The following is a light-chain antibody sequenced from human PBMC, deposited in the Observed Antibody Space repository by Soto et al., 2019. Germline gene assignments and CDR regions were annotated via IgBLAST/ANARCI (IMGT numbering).Light chain of an antibody. CDR3: QQASSFPPT. CDR1: QTISNY. J-gene: IGKJ5*01. CDR2: AAS. V-gene: IGKV1-39*01. Sequence: DRQMTHSPSSRSASVGDRVTITCRASQTISNYLNWYQQQPGKAPKLLIYAASSLQSGVPSRFSGSGSGTDFTLTISSLQPEDFATYYCQQASSFPPTCGQGTRREIK.